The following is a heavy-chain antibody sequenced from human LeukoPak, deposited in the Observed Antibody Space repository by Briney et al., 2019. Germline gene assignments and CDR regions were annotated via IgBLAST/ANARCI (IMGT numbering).Heavy chain of an antibody. Sequence: PSETLSLTCTVSGGSMGSSTYYWGWIRQPPGMGLEWIGSMYYSGSTYYNPSLKSRITISVDTSKSQFSLKLRSVTAADTAVYYCAREMRSPRGGFDYWDQGTLVTVSS. D-gene: IGHD3-10*01. CDR3: AREMRSPRGGFDY. V-gene: IGHV4-39*07. J-gene: IGHJ4*02. CDR1: GGSMGSSTYY. CDR2: MYYSGST.